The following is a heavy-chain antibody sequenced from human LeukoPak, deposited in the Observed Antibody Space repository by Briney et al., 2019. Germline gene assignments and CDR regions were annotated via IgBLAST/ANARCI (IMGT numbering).Heavy chain of an antibody. D-gene: IGHD2-15*01. CDR1: GGSFSGYY. V-gene: IGHV4-34*01. CDR2: INHSGST. J-gene: IGHJ3*02. Sequence: SETLSLTCAVYGGSFSGYYWSWIRQPPGKGLEWIGEINHSGSTNYNPSLKSRVTISVDTSKNQFSLKLSSVTAADTAVYYCARRGRSVAFDIWGQGTMVTVSS. CDR3: ARRGRSVAFDI.